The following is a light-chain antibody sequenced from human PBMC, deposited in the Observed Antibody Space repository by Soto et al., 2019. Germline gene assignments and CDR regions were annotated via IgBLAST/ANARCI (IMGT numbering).Light chain of an antibody. Sequence: QSALTQPASVSGSPGQSVNISCTGTNSDVGDYDYVSWYQLHPGTAPKLMIYEVTKRPSVVSNRFSGSKSANSASLTISGLQAEDEADYVCASHTGSSTLLFGGGTKLTVL. CDR3: ASHTGSSTLL. CDR1: NSDVGDYDY. CDR2: EVT. J-gene: IGLJ2*01. V-gene: IGLV2-14*01.